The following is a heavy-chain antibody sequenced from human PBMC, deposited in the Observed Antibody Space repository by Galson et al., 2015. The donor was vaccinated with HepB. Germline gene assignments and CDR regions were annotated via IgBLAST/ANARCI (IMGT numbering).Heavy chain of an antibody. CDR1: GFTFSSYW. J-gene: IGHJ4*02. V-gene: IGHV3-7*01. CDR3: AREGRQGVIFAQDY. CDR2: IKQDGSEK. Sequence: SLRLSCAASGFTFSSYWMSWVRQAPGKGLEWVANIKQDGSEKYYVDSVKGRFTISRDNAKNSLYLQMNSLRAEDTAVYYCAREGRQGVIFAQDYWGQGTLVTVSS. D-gene: IGHD3-10*01.